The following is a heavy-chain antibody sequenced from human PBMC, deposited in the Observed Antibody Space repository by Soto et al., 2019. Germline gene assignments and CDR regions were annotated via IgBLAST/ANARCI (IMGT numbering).Heavy chain of an antibody. V-gene: IGHV3-33*01. CDR3: ARCGPYYDILTGYKLYYYGMDV. CDR1: GFTFSSYG. D-gene: IGHD3-9*01. Sequence: PGGSLRLSCAASGFTFSSYGMHWVRQAPGKGLEWVAVIWYDGSNKYYADSVKGRFTISRDNSKNTLYLQMNSLRAEDTAVYYSARCGPYYDILTGYKLYYYGMDVWGQGTTVTVSS. CDR2: IWYDGSNK. J-gene: IGHJ6*02.